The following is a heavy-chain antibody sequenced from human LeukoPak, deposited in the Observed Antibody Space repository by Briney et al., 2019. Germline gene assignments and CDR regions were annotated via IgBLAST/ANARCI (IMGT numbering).Heavy chain of an antibody. J-gene: IGHJ2*01. CDR3: ARQDRYGQWLAGRYFDL. Sequence: GESLKISCKGSGYSFTSYWIGWVRQMPGKGLEWMGIIYPGDSDTRYSPSFQGQVTISADKSISTAYLQWSSLKASDTAMYYCARQDRYGQWLAGRYFDLWGRGTLVTVSS. CDR1: GYSFTSYW. D-gene: IGHD6-19*01. V-gene: IGHV5-51*01. CDR2: IYPGDSDT.